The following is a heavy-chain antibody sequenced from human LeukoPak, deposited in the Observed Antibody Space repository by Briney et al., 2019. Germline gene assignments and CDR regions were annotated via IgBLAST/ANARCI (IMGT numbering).Heavy chain of an antibody. CDR3: AKDLGRSGWSDFDY. CDR2: ISGNGGST. V-gene: IGHV3-23*01. J-gene: IGHJ4*02. Sequence: GGSLRLSCAASGFTFNSYAMSWVRQAAGKGLEWVSSISGNGGSTYYAGSVKGRFTISRDNSKNTLYLQMNSLRAEDTAVYYCAKDLGRSGWSDFDYWGQGTLVTVSS. CDR1: GFTFNSYA. D-gene: IGHD6-19*01.